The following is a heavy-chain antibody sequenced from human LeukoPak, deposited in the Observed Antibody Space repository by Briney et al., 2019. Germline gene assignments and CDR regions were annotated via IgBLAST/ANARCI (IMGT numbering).Heavy chain of an antibody. CDR2: VHLDGRT. CDR3: AREGGFYRPLDY. D-gene: IGHD6-25*01. V-gene: IGHV4-4*02. Sequence: PSETLSLTCGVSGGSVSSTNWWTWIRQPPGKGLEWIGEVHLDGRTNFNPSLKSRLTMSVDLSENHVSLKLTSVSAADTAVYYCAREGGFYRPLDYSGQGTLVTVSS. J-gene: IGHJ4*02. CDR1: GGSVSSTNW.